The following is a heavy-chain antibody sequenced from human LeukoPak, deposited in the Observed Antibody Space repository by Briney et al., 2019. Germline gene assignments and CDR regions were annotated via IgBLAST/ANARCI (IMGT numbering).Heavy chain of an antibody. CDR1: GFTFSSYW. CDR2: IKQDGSEK. D-gene: IGHD3-22*01. J-gene: IGHJ4*02. V-gene: IGHV3-7*04. CDR3: ARDKFYDSSTYYPRFDY. Sequence: GGSLRLSCAASGFTFSSYWMSWVRQAPGKGLEWGANIKQDGSEKYYVDSVKGRFTISRDNAKNSLYLQMNSLRAEDTAVYYCARDKFYDSSTYYPRFDYWGQGTLVTVSS.